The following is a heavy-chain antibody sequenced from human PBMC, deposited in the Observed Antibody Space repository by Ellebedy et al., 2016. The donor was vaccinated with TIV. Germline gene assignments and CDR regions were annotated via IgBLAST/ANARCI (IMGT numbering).Heavy chain of an antibody. D-gene: IGHD2-2*01. CDR3: SRDPYQHIGY. V-gene: IGHV3-53*01. J-gene: IGHJ4*02. CDR2: IYSGGST. Sequence: GESLKISCAASGFTVSSNYMSWVRQAPGKGLEWVSVIYSGGSTYYADSVKGRFTISRDNSKNTLYLQMNSLRAEDTAVYYCSRDPYQHIGYWGQGTLVTVSS. CDR1: GFTVSSNY.